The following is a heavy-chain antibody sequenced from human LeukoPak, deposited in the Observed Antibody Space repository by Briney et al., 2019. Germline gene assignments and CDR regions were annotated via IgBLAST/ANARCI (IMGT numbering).Heavy chain of an antibody. CDR3: AHKPQLLWFGESRAFDI. CDR2: IYHSGST. D-gene: IGHD3-10*01. J-gene: IGHJ3*02. V-gene: IGHV4-4*02. Sequence: SGTLSLTCAVSGGSISSSNWWSWVRQPPGKGLEWIGEIYHSGSTNYNPSLKSRVTISVDTSKNQFSLKLSSVTAADTAVYYCAHKPQLLWFGESRAFDIWGQGTMVTVSS. CDR1: GGSISSSNW.